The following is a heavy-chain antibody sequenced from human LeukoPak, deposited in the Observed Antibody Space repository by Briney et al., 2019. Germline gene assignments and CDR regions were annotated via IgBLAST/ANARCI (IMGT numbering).Heavy chain of an antibody. J-gene: IGHJ4*02. CDR3: AKGPYCSGGSCYGVVTTYFDY. D-gene: IGHD2-15*01. Sequence: PGGSLRLSCATSGFTFSDYWMTWVRQTPGKGLEWVANIKQDGSVKDYVDSVKGRFTISRDNAKNSLYLQMNSLRAEDTAVYYCAKGPYCSGGSCYGVVTTYFDYWGQGTLVTVSS. CDR2: IKQDGSVK. CDR1: GFTFSDYW. V-gene: IGHV3-7*03.